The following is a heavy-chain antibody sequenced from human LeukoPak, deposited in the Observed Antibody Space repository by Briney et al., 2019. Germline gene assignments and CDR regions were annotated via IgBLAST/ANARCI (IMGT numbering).Heavy chain of an antibody. Sequence: GASVKVSCKASGYTFTSYGISWVRQAPGQGLEWMGWISAYNGNTNYAQKLQGRVTTTTDTSTSTAYMELRSLRSDDTAVYYCARDLGQIHYSVSFVYWGQGTLVTVSS. CDR1: GYTFTSYG. D-gene: IGHD3-10*01. V-gene: IGHV1-18*01. CDR2: ISAYNGNT. CDR3: ARDLGQIHYSVSFVY. J-gene: IGHJ4*02.